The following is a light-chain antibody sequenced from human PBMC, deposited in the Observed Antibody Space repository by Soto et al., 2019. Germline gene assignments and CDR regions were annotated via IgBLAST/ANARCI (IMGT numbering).Light chain of an antibody. Sequence: QSALTQPASVSGSPGQSITISCTGTSSDVGGYNYVSWYQQHPGKAPKLMIYEVSNRPSGVSNRFSGSKSGNTASLTISGLHAEDEADSYCSSYTSSSTQVFGTGTKLTVL. CDR2: EVS. CDR1: SSDVGGYNY. V-gene: IGLV2-14*01. J-gene: IGLJ1*01. CDR3: SSYTSSSTQV.